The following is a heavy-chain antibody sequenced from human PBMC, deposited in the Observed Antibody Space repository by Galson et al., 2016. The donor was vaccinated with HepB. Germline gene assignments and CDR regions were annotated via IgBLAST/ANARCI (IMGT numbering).Heavy chain of an antibody. V-gene: IGHV5-51*01. Sequence: QSGAEVKKPGESLKISCRGSGYTFDSYWIGWVRQMPGKGLEWMAIIYPGDFDIRYSPSFQGQVTISVDKSISTAYLQWSSLTASDTAMYYCARSLTGSCDFWGAIYNYYAMDVWGQGTTVIVS. CDR3: ARSLTGSCDFWGAIYNYYAMDV. D-gene: IGHD3-3*01. CDR2: IYPGDFDI. CDR1: GYTFDSYW. J-gene: IGHJ6*02.